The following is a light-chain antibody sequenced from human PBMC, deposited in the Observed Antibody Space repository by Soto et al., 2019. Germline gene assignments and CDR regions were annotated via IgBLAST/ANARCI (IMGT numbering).Light chain of an antibody. CDR3: QQYNNWPRALT. V-gene: IGKV3-15*01. J-gene: IGKJ4*01. CDR1: QSVSSN. Sequence: EIVMTQSPATLSVSPGERATLSCRASQSVSSNLACYQQKPVQAPRLLIYGASTRATGIPARFSGSGSGTEFTLTISSLQSEDFAVYYCQQYNNWPRALTFGGGTKVDIK. CDR2: GAS.